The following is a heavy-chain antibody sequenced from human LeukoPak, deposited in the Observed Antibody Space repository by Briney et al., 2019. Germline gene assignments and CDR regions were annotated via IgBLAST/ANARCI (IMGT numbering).Heavy chain of an antibody. V-gene: IGHV3-23*01. D-gene: IGHD3-9*01. CDR2: ISGSGVNT. J-gene: IGHJ4*02. Sequence: GGSLRLSCAASGFTFSSHTMSWVRQAPGKGLEWVSGISGSGVNTYYADSVKGRFTISRDNSKKTVYLQMSSLTIEDTAVYYCAKGDDWPLALDYWGQGTLVTVS. CDR3: AKGDDWPLALDY. CDR1: GFTFSSHT.